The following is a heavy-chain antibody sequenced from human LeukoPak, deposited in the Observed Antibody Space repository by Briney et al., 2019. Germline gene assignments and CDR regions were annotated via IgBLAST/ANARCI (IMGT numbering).Heavy chain of an antibody. D-gene: IGHD5-18*01. V-gene: IGHV3-73*01. CDR2: IRSKANSYAT. J-gene: IGHJ4*02. CDR3: TSPSFDTAMATWVGY. CDR1: GFTFSGSA. Sequence: GGSLRLSCAASGFTFSGSAIHWVRQASGKGLEWVGRIRSKANSYATAYAASVKGRFTISRDDSRNTAYLQMNSLKTEDTAVYYCTSPSFDTAMATWVGYWGQGTLVTVSS.